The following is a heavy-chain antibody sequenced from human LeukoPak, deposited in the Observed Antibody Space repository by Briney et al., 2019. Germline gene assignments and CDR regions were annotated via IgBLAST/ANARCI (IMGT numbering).Heavy chain of an antibody. J-gene: IGHJ6*02. V-gene: IGHV3-66*01. CDR2: IYSGGST. D-gene: IGHD3-22*01. Sequence: PAGSLRLSCAASGFTVSSNYMSWVRQAPGKGLEWVTVIYSGGSTYYADSVKGRFTISRDNSKNTLCLQMNSLRAEDTAVYYCASLNDSSGYYYYYYYGMDVWGQGTTVTVSS. CDR1: GFTVSSNY. CDR3: ASLNDSSGYYYYYYYGMDV.